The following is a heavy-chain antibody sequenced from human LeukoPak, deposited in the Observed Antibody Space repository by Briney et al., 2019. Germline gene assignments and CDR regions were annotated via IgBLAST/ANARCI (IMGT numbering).Heavy chain of an antibody. CDR2: INGGGSNT. CDR3: AKGYDSSGYYYAY. J-gene: IGHJ4*02. Sequence: GGSLRLSCAASGFTFNTYVMSWVRQAPGKGLEWVSAINGGGSNTYYADSVKGRFTISRDNSKNTLYLQMNTLRADDTAVYYCAKGYDSSGYYYAYWGQGTLVTVSS. CDR1: GFTFNTYV. D-gene: IGHD3-22*01. V-gene: IGHV3-23*01.